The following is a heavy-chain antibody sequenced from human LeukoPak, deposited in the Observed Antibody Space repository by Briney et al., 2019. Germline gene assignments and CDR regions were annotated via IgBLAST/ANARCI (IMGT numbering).Heavy chain of an antibody. Sequence: PGGSLRLSCAASGFTFSSYSMNWVRQAPGKGLEWVSSISSSSSYIYCADSVKGRFTISRDNAKNSLYLQMNSLRADDTAVYYCARDLDYDFWPYYYYMDVWGKGTTVTVSS. D-gene: IGHD3-3*01. CDR1: GFTFSSYS. V-gene: IGHV3-21*04. J-gene: IGHJ6*03. CDR2: ISSSSSYI. CDR3: ARDLDYDFWPYYYYMDV.